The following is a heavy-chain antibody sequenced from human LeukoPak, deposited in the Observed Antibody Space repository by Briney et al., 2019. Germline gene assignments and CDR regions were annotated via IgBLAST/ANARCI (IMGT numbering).Heavy chain of an antibody. Sequence: GASVKVSCKASGGTFSSYAISWVRQATGQGLEWMGWMNPNSGNTGYAQKFQGRVTMTRNTSISTAYMELSSLRSEDTAVYYCAALTNGDAQPGYWGQGTLVTVSS. CDR2: MNPNSGNT. D-gene: IGHD4-17*01. CDR3: AALTNGDAQPGY. V-gene: IGHV1-8*02. CDR1: GGTFSSYA. J-gene: IGHJ4*02.